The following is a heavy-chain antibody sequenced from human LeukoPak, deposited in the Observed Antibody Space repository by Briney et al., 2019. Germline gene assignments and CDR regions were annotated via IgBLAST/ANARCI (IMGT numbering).Heavy chain of an antibody. CDR2: IKQDGSEK. V-gene: IGHV3-7*01. CDR3: ASKTDYYGSGSYGY. Sequence: GGSLRLSCAASGFTFSSYWMSWVRQAPGKGLEWVANIKQDGSEKYYVDSVKGRFTFSRDNAKNSLYLQMNSLRAEDTAVYYCASKTDYYGSGSYGYWGQGTLVTVSS. J-gene: IGHJ4*02. CDR1: GFTFSSYW. D-gene: IGHD3-10*01.